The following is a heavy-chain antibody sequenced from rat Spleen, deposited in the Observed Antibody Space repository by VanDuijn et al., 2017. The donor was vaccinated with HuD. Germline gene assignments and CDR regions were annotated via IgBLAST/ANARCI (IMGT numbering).Heavy chain of an antibody. V-gene: IGHV5-27*01. D-gene: IGHD1-12*02. CDR3: TTDSYFDGTYYPGGFDY. Sequence: EVQLVESGGGLVQPGRSLKLSCAASGFTFSNYYMAWVRQAPTKGLEWVAYISTAGGNTYYRDSGRGRFPISRDNAKSALYLQMDSLRSEDTATYYCTTDSYFDGTYYPGGFDYWGQGVMVTVSS. CDR2: ISTAGGNT. J-gene: IGHJ2*01. CDR1: GFTFSNYY.